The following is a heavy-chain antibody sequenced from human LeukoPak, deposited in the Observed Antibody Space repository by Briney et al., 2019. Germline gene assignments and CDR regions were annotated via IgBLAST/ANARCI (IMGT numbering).Heavy chain of an antibody. J-gene: IGHJ5*02. CDR3: AVSIWMDP. V-gene: IGHV3-74*01. Sequence: GGSLRLSCAASGLTFSGFWMHWVRQAPGKGLVWVSCISLDGSDATYADSVKGQFTISRDNDKNTLDLQMDSLTVEDTAVYYCAVSIWMDPWGQGTLVTVSS. CDR1: GLTFSGFW. CDR2: ISLDGSDA. D-gene: IGHD3-16*02.